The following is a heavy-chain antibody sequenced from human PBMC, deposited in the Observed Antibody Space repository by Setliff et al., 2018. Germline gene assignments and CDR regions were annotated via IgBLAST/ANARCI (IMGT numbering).Heavy chain of an antibody. CDR1: GFTFKTYS. Sequence: GASVKVSCKASGFTFKTYSFSWIRQAPGQGLEWVGWISGYNGNTIYAQNFQGRVTMTTDASTNTAYMELRSLGSDDTAVYYCARAGKYFDDTSGYYYDRDYYFYMDVWGKGTTVTVSS. CDR2: ISGYNGNT. J-gene: IGHJ6*03. CDR3: ARAGKYFDDTSGYYYDRDYYFYMDV. V-gene: IGHV1-18*01. D-gene: IGHD3-22*01.